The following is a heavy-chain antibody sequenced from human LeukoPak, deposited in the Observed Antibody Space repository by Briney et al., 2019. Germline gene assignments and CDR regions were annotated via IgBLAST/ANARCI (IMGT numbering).Heavy chain of an antibody. J-gene: IGHJ4*02. CDR1: EFTFSSYW. Sequence: PGGSLRLSCVASEFTFSSYWVHWVRQAPGEGLVRVSVINSDGSTTLYADSVKGRFTISRDNAKNTLYLQMNSLRAEDTAVYYCAGLRGKITTIDYWGQGTLVTVSS. CDR3: AGLRGKITTIDY. V-gene: IGHV3-74*03. D-gene: IGHD4-11*01. CDR2: INSDGSTT.